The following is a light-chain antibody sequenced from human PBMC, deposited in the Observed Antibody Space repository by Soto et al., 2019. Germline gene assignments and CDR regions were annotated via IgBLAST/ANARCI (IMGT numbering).Light chain of an antibody. CDR3: QQYYRPWT. CDR2: WAS. Sequence: DIVMTQSPDSLAVSLGERATINCKSSQSVLYSSNNKNYLAWYQQKPGQPPKLLIYWASTRESGVPDRFSGSGSGTDFTLTISSLQAVDGAVYYCQQYYRPWTFGQGTKVEIK. CDR1: QSVLYSSNNKNY. J-gene: IGKJ1*01. V-gene: IGKV4-1*01.